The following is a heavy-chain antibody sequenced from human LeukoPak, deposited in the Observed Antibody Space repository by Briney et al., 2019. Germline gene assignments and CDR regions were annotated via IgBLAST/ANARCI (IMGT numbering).Heavy chain of an antibody. D-gene: IGHD4-11*01. J-gene: IGHJ4*02. CDR2: SIPIFGSV. V-gene: IGHV1-69*13. CDR3: ARSAHYSSAFDL. CDR1: GGTFSNYA. Sequence: ASVKVSCKASGGTFSNYAINWVRQAPGQGLEWMGESIPIFGSVKFAQKFQGRVTITADESTSTVYMELNSLRPEDTAVYYCARSAHYSSAFDLWGQGTLVTVSS.